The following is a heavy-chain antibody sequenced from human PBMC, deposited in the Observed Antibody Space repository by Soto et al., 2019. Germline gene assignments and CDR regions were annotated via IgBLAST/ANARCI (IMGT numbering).Heavy chain of an antibody. J-gene: IGHJ3*02. D-gene: IGHD2-8*02. Sequence: SXRLSFAAPGFTFSDHYMDWVRQAPGKGLEWVGRTRNKANSYTTEYAASVKGRFTISRDDSKNSLYLQMNSLKTEDTAVYYCVSTGSLGAFDIWGQGTMVTVSS. CDR3: VSTGSLGAFDI. CDR2: TRNKANSYTT. CDR1: GFTFSDHY. V-gene: IGHV3-72*01.